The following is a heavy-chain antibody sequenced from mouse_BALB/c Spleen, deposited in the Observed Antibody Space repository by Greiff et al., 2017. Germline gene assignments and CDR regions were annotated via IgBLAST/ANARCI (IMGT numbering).Heavy chain of an antibody. CDR2: ISSGGSYT. CDR1: GFTFSSYG. V-gene: IGHV5-6*02. Sequence: EVKVVESGGELVKPGGSLKLSCAASGFTFSSYGMSWVRQTPDKRLEWVATISSGGSYTYYPDSVKGRFTISRDNAKNTLYLQMSSLKSEDTAMYYCARRAARYFEVWGAGTTVTVSS. J-gene: IGHJ1*01. CDR3: ARRAARYFEV.